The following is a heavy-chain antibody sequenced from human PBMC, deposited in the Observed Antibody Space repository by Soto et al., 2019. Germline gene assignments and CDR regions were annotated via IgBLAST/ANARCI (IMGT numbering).Heavy chain of an antibody. J-gene: IGHJ4*02. CDR1: GFTFSSYS. CDR2: ISSSSSYI. Sequence: SGGSLRLSCAASGFTFSSYSMNWVRQAPGKGLEWVSSISSSSSYIYYADSVKGRFTISRDNAKNSLYLQMNSLRAEDTAVYYCAXTLLLYYDILTGRYFDYWGQGTLVTVSS. D-gene: IGHD3-9*01. V-gene: IGHV3-21*01. CDR3: AXTLLLYYDILTGRYFDY.